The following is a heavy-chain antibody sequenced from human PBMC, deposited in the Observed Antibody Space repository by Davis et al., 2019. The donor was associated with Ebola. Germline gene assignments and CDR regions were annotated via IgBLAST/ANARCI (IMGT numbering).Heavy chain of an antibody. Sequence: AALVKVSCKASEYIFSNYAMHWVRQAPGQGLEWMGRINGGNGHTIYSQKFQGRVTISRDTSANTEYMELRSLRSEDTAVYFCARESAEDALDIWGQGTMVTVSS. CDR3: ARESAEDALDI. CDR2: INGGNGHT. CDR1: EYIFSNYA. J-gene: IGHJ3*02. V-gene: IGHV1-3*01.